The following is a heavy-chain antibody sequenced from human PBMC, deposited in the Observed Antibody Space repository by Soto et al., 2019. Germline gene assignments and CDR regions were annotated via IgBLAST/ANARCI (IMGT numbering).Heavy chain of an antibody. D-gene: IGHD2-2*01. Sequence: SVKVSCKASGGTFSRYAISWVRQAAGQGLEGMGGIIPIFGTANYAQKFQGRVTITADESTSTAYMELSSLRSEDTAVYYCARGGYCSSTSCFIGPRHYYGMDVWGQGTTVTVSS. CDR3: ARGGYCSSTSCFIGPRHYYGMDV. J-gene: IGHJ6*02. CDR1: GGTFSRYA. V-gene: IGHV1-69*13. CDR2: IIPIFGTA.